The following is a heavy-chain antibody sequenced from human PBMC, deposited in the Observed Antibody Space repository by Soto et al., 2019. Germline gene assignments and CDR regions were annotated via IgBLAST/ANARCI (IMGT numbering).Heavy chain of an antibody. V-gene: IGHV3-30-3*01. D-gene: IGHD2-21*01. CDR1: GFTFSSYA. Sequence: QVQLVESGGGVVQPGRSLRLSCAASGFTFSSYAMHWVRQAPGKGLEWVAVISYDGSNKYYADSVKGRFTISRDNSKNTLYLQMNSVRAEDTAVYYCARDDFFDYWGQGTLVTVSS. J-gene: IGHJ4*02. CDR3: ARDDFFDY. CDR2: ISYDGSNK.